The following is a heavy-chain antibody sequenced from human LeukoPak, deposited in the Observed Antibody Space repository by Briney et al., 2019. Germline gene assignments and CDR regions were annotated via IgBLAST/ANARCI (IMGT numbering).Heavy chain of an antibody. CDR2: SSGSTI. CDR3: ARDLWLADPYYYYGMDV. Sequence: SSGSTIYYADSVKGRFTISRDNAKNSLYLQMNSLRAEDTAVYYCARDLWLADPYYYYGMDVWGQGTTVTVSS. V-gene: IGHV3-11*01. D-gene: IGHD6-19*01. J-gene: IGHJ6*02.